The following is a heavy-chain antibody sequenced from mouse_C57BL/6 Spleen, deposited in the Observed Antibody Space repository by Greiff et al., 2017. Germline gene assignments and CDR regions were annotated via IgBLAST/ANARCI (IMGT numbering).Heavy chain of an antibody. Sequence: VQLQQPGAELVKPGASVKLSCKASGYTFTSYWMQWVKQRPGQGLEWIGEIDPSDRYTNYNQKFKGKATLTVDTSSSTAYMQLSSLTSEDSAVYYCARDGYYGSSYAMDYWGQGTSVTVSS. CDR2: IDPSDRYT. J-gene: IGHJ4*01. CDR3: ARDGYYGSSYAMDY. D-gene: IGHD1-1*01. CDR1: GYTFTSYW. V-gene: IGHV1-50*01.